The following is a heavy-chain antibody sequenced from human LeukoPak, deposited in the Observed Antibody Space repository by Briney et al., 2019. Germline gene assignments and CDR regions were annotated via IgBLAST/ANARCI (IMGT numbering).Heavy chain of an antibody. D-gene: IGHD1-1*01. V-gene: IGHV3-30-3*01. J-gene: IGHJ4*02. CDR3: ARELERLFDY. CDR2: IAYDGSNK. CDR1: GFTFSSYA. Sequence: PGGSLRLSCAASGFTFSSYAMHWVRQAPGKGLEWVAVIAYDGSNKYYADSVKGRVTIPRDNSENTLYLQMSSLRAEDTAVYYCARELERLFDYWGQGTLVTVSS.